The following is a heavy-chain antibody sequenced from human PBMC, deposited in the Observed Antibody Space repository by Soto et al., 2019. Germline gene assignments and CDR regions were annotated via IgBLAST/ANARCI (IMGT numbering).Heavy chain of an antibody. CDR2: ISYDGSNK. Sequence: QVQLVESGGGVVQPGRSLRLSCAASGFTFSSYAMHWVRQAPGKGLEWVAVISYDGSNKYYADSVKGRFTISRDNSKNTLYLQMNSLRAEDTAVYYCASWVVVVAATRLGIWGQGTLVTVSS. J-gene: IGHJ4*02. CDR3: ASWVVVVAATRLGI. D-gene: IGHD2-15*01. CDR1: GFTFSSYA. V-gene: IGHV3-30-3*01.